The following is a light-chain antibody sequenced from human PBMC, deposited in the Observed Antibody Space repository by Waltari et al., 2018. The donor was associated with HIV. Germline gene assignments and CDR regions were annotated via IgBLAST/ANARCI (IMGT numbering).Light chain of an antibody. CDR3: QQYDSGPRGIT. CDR1: QSISAK. Sequence: EIVMTQSPPTLSVSPGQRVTLSCTASQSISAKVAWYQQRPGQAPRLLIYEAATRPTGIPARFIGSGSGTEFTLTISSLQSEDFATYFCQQYDSGPRGITFGQGTMLEI. V-gene: IGKV3-15*01. CDR2: EAA. J-gene: IGKJ2*01.